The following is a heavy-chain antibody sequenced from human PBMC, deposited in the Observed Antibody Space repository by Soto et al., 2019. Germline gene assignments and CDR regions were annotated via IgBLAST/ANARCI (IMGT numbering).Heavy chain of an antibody. J-gene: IGHJ5*02. CDR3: ARVLRGWFDP. CDR1: GGSISSGDYY. V-gene: IGHV4-30-4*01. Sequence: SETLSLTCTVSGGSISSGDYYWSWIRQPPGKGLEWIGYIYYSGSTYYNPSLKSRVTISVDTSKNQFSLKLSSVTAADTAVYYCARVLRGWFDPWGQGXPVTVYS. CDR2: IYYSGST.